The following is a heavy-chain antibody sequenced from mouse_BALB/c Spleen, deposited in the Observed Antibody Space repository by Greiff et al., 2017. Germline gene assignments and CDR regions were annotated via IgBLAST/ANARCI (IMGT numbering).Heavy chain of an antibody. D-gene: IGHD2-1*01. J-gene: IGHJ2*01. V-gene: IGHV1S56*01. CDR2: IYPGNVNT. Sequence: QVQLKQSGPELVKPGASVRISCKASGYTFTSYYIHWVKQRPGQGLEWIGWIYPGNVNTKYNEKFKGKATLTADKSSSTAYMQLSSLTSEDSAVYFCAIYYGNYFDYWGQGTTLTVS. CDR1: GYTFTSYY. CDR3: AIYYGNYFDY.